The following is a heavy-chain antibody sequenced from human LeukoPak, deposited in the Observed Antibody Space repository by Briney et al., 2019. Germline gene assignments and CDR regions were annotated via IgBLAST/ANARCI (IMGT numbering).Heavy chain of an antibody. D-gene: IGHD5-12*01. Sequence: QTGGSLRLSCAASGFTFSSYGMHWVRQAPGKGLEWVAVIWYDGSNKYYADSVKGRFTISRDNSKNTLYLQMNSLRAEDTAVYYCARVRIRYSGYDYTEDYWGQGTLVTVSS. CDR3: ARVRIRYSGYDYTEDY. J-gene: IGHJ4*02. V-gene: IGHV3-33*01. CDR1: GFTFSSYG. CDR2: IWYDGSNK.